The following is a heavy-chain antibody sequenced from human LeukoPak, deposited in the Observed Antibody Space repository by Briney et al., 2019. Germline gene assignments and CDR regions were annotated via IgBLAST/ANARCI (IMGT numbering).Heavy chain of an antibody. CDR1: GYSFTSYW. J-gene: IGHJ6*02. D-gene: IGHD2-2*01. V-gene: IGHV5-51*01. CDR3: ARAIGTSQFYFYYGMDV. Sequence: GESRKISCKGSGYSFTSYWIGWVRQMPGKGLEWMGIIYAGDSDTRYSPSFQGQVTIPVDKSISTAYLQWSSLQASDTAMYYCARAIGTSQFYFYYGMDVWGQGTTVTVSS. CDR2: IYAGDSDT.